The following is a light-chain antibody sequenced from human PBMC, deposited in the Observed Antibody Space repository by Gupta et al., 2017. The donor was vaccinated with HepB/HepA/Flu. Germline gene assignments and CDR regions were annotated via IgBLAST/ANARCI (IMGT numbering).Light chain of an antibody. V-gene: IGKV1-39*01. CDR2: AAS. CDR1: RRIRNY. Sequence: DIQMTQSPSSLSASVGDRITITCRASRRIRNYLNWYQQKPGKAPKLLISAASNLQSGVPLRFSGSGSGTDFTLTISNLQPEDFATYYCQQTYNTPRRTFGQGTRVEIK. CDR3: QQTYNTPRRT. J-gene: IGKJ1*01.